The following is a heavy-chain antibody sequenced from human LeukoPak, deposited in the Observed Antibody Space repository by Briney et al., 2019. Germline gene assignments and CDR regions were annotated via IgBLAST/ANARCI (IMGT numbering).Heavy chain of an antibody. CDR3: ARQAYNSGWYADY. CDR1: GDSISSHY. D-gene: IGHD6-19*01. Sequence: PSETLSLTCIVSGDSISSHYWSWIRQPAGKGLEWIGRIYTSGSTNYNPSLRSRVTMSVDTSKNQFSLKLSSVTAADTAVYYRARQAYNSGWYADYWGQGTLVTVSS. V-gene: IGHV4-4*07. J-gene: IGHJ4*02. CDR2: IYTSGST.